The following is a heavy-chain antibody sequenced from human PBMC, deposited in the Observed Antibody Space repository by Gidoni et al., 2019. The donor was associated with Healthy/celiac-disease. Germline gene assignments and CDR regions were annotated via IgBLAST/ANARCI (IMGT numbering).Heavy chain of an antibody. CDR2: IYPGDSDT. CDR3: ARHRALATISYYFDS. Sequence: EVQLVQSGAEVKKPGESLKISCKGSGYSFSSYWIAWVRQMPGKGLEWRGIIYPGDSDTKYSPSFQGQVTISADKSISTAYLQWSSLKASDTAMYYCARHRALATISYYFDSWGQGTLVTVSS. D-gene: IGHD5-12*01. J-gene: IGHJ4*02. CDR1: GYSFSSYW. V-gene: IGHV5-51*01.